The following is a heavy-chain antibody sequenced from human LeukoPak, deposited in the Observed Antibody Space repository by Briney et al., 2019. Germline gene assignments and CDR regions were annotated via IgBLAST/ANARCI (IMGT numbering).Heavy chain of an antibody. Sequence: PSETLSLTCTVSGGSIYTSDYYWAWLRQPPGKELEWIGSLFYSGNMYYNPSLKSRVTISVDTSKNQFSLKLNSVTAADTAVYYCARHAGFGSGYYHDAFDIWGQGSMVIVSS. CDR1: GGSIYTSDYY. V-gene: IGHV4-39*07. CDR3: ARHAGFGSGYYHDAFDI. CDR2: LFYSGNM. J-gene: IGHJ3*02. D-gene: IGHD3-22*01.